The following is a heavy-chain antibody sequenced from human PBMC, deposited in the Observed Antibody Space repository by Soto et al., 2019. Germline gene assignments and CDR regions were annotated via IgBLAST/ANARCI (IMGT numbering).Heavy chain of an antibody. CDR2: MYYSGGT. CDR3: ARGRDYYGSGRYYSRQHFDY. D-gene: IGHD3-10*01. Sequence: SETLSLTCTVSGGSIITSTYYWGWIRQPPGKGLEWIGSMYYSGGTYYSPSLKSRVSISVDTSKNQFSLSLKSVTVADTAVYYCARGRDYYGSGRYYSRQHFDYWGQGALVTVSS. CDR1: GGSIITSTYY. V-gene: IGHV4-39*01. J-gene: IGHJ4*02.